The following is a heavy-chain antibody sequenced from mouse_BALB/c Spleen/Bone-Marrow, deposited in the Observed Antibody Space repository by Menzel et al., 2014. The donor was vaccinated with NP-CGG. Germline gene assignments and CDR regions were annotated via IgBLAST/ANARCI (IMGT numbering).Heavy chain of an antibody. Sequence: EVQLVESGGGLVQPGGSRKLSCAASGFTFSSFGMHWVRQAPEKGLEWVAYISSGSSTIYYADTVKGRFTISRDNPKNTLFLQMTSLRSEDTAMYYCARGRPIYYGNLYAMDYWGQRSSVTVSS. D-gene: IGHD2-1*01. CDR2: ISSGSSTI. J-gene: IGHJ4*01. CDR3: ARGRPIYYGNLYAMDY. CDR1: GFTFSSFG. V-gene: IGHV5-17*02.